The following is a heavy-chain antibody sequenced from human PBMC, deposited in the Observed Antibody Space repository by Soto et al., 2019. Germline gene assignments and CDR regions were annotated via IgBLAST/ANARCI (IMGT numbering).Heavy chain of an antibody. CDR2: FDPEDGET. V-gene: IGHV1-24*01. J-gene: IGHJ4*02. D-gene: IGHD3-16*02. CDR3: ATGSPITFGGVIVNLFDY. CDR1: GYTLTELS. Sequence: GASVKVSCKVSGYTLTELSMHWVRQAPGKGLEWMGGFDPEDGETIYAQKFQGRVTMTEDTSTDTAYMELSSLRSEDTAVYYCATGSPITFGGVIVNLFDYWGQGTLVTVSS.